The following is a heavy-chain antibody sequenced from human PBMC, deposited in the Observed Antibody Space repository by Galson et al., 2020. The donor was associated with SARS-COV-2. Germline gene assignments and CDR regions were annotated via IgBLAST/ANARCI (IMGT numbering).Heavy chain of an antibody. J-gene: IGHJ4*02. D-gene: IGHD6-13*01. CDR3: ARGYSSSWYFD. V-gene: IGHV4-34*01. CDR2: ISHSGST. Sequence: SETLSLTCGVYGGSFSDSSWTWVRQLPGKGLEWIGEISHSGSTNYSPSLKSRVFMSVDTSKNQFSLKLSSVTAADTAVYYCARGYSSSWYFDWGQGTLVTVSS. CDR1: GGSFSDSS.